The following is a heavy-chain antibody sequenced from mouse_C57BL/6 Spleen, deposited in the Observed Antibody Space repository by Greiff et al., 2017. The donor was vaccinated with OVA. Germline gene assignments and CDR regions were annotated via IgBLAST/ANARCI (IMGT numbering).Heavy chain of an antibody. CDR2: IDPEDGET. Sequence: EVQLQQSGAELVKPGASVKLSCTASGFNIKDYYMHWVKQRTEQGLEWIGRIDPEDGETKYDPKFQGTATITADTSSNTAYLQLSSLTSEDTAVYYCARPSYSNCEAYWGQGTLVTVSA. J-gene: IGHJ3*01. CDR3: ARPSYSNCEAY. V-gene: IGHV14-2*01. D-gene: IGHD2-5*01. CDR1: GFNIKDYY.